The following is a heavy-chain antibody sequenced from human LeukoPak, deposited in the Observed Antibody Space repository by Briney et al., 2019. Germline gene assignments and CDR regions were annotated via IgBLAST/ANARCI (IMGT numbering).Heavy chain of an antibody. CDR1: GGSISSGGYY. D-gene: IGHD2-15*01. CDR3: ARGVVVVAAIFDY. J-gene: IGHJ4*02. Sequence: SETLSLTCTVSGGSISSGGYYWSWIRQHPGKGLEWTGYIYYSGSTYYNPSLKSRVTISVDTSKNQFSLKLSSVTAADTAVYYCARGVVVVAAIFDYWGQGTLVTVSS. CDR2: IYYSGST. V-gene: IGHV4-31*03.